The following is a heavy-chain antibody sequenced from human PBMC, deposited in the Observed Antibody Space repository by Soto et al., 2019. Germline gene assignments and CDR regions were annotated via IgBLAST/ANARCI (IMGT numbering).Heavy chain of an antibody. Sequence: EVQLLESGGGLVHPGGSLRLSCAASGFTFSIYAMTWVRQAPGKGLEWVSTIGGSGGDTSYADFVRGQFTISRDNSSNTLYVQMNSLRAEDTAVYYCAKDAPGSGWLSDYWGQGTLVTVSS. CDR3: AKDAPGSGWLSDY. D-gene: IGHD3-22*01. CDR1: GFTFSIYA. J-gene: IGHJ4*02. V-gene: IGHV3-23*01. CDR2: IGGSGGDT.